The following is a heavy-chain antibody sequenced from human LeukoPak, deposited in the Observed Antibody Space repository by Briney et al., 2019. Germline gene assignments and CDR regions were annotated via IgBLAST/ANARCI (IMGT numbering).Heavy chain of an antibody. D-gene: IGHD5-12*01. CDR1: GYTFTGYY. Sequence: GASVKVSCKASGYTFTGYYVHWVRQAPGQGLEWMGWINPNSGGTNYAQKFQGRVTMTRDTSISTAYMELSRLRSDDTAVYYCARVSNSGYDSFDYWGQGTLVTVSS. CDR3: ARVSNSGYDSFDY. V-gene: IGHV1-2*02. CDR2: INPNSGGT. J-gene: IGHJ4*02.